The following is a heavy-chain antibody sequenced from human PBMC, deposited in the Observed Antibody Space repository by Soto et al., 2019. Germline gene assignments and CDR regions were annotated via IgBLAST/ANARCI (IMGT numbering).Heavy chain of an antibody. V-gene: IGHV3-30*18. Sequence: GGSLRLSCAASGFTFSSFGMHWVRQAPGKGLEWVAVISYDGTEEKYADSVKGRATVSRDNSKNTVYLQMNRLRGDDSAIYYCAKGRFDVVTISPFDHWGQGTLVT. CDR1: GFTFSSFG. J-gene: IGHJ4*01. CDR2: ISYDGTEE. D-gene: IGHD3-3*02. CDR3: AKGRFDVVTISPFDH.